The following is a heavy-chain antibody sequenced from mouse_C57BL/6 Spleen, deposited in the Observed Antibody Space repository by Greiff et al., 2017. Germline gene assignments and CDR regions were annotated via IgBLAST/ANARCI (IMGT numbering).Heavy chain of an antibody. V-gene: IGHV1-26*01. D-gene: IGHD1-2*01. Sequence: EVQLQQSGPELVKPGASVKISCKASGYTFTDYYMNWVKQSNGKSLEWIGDINPNNGGTSYNQKFKGKATLTVDKSSSTAYMELRSLTSEDSAVYYCAREDGYYFDYWGQGTTLTVSS. CDR2: INPNNGGT. CDR3: AREDGYYFDY. J-gene: IGHJ2*01. CDR1: GYTFTDYY.